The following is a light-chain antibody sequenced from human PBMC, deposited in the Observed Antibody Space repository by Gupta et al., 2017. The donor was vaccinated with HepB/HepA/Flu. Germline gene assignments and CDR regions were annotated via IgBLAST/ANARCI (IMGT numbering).Light chain of an antibody. CDR3: QQYDTAPYT. CDR1: QRGLASSNNQNY. Sequence: DILMTQSPDSLAVSLCERATINCKSIQRGLASSNNQNYLAWYQQKPGQPPKVLIYWASTREFGIPDRFSGRGSGTDFTLTISSLQAEDVAVYYCQQYDTAPYTFGQGSKLEIK. CDR2: WAS. V-gene: IGKV4-1*01. J-gene: IGKJ2*01.